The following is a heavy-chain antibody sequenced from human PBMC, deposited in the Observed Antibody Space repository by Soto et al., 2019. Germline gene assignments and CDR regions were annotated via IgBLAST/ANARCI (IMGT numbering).Heavy chain of an antibody. D-gene: IGHD1-26*01. J-gene: IGHJ4*02. CDR2: IKNKANSYTT. Sequence: EVQLVESGGGLVQPGGSLRLSCAASGFTFSAHYMDWVRQAPGKGLEWVGRIKNKANSYTTEYAASVEGRFTISREDSQNSLYLQMDRLKTEDTAVYYCARVSLVGPSGGRYFDYWGQGSQVAVSS. CDR3: ARVSLVGPSGGRYFDY. V-gene: IGHV3-72*01. CDR1: GFTFSAHY.